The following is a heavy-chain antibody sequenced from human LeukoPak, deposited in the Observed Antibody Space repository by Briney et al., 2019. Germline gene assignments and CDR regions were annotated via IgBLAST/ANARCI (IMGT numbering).Heavy chain of an antibody. D-gene: IGHD4-17*01. CDR2: ISSSGSTI. CDR1: GYTFSSYE. CDR3: ARDRATVEVFDY. Sequence: GGSLRLSCAASGYTFSSYEMNWVRQAPGKGLEGVSYISSSGSTIYYADSVKGRFTISRDNAKNSLYLQMNSLRAEDTAVYYCARDRATVEVFDYWGQGTLVTVSS. J-gene: IGHJ4*02. V-gene: IGHV3-48*03.